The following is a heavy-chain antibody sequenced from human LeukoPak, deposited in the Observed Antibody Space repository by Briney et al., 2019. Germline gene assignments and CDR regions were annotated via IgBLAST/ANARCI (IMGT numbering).Heavy chain of an antibody. V-gene: IGHV3-30*04. Sequence: GGSLRLSCAASGFSFSVYSLHWVRQAPGKGLEWLAVMSYDGSNREYADPVKGRFTISSDNSNNTLFLEMNSLRVDDTAVYYCARSRQYQLLSGGPLAYWGQGTLVTVS. CDR1: GFSFSVYS. CDR2: MSYDGSNR. D-gene: IGHD2-2*01. J-gene: IGHJ4*02. CDR3: ARSRQYQLLSGGPLAY.